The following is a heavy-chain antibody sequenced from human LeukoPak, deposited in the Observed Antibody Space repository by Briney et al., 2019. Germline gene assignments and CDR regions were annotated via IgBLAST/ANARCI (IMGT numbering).Heavy chain of an antibody. Sequence: PSQTLSLTCTDSGGSISSGGYYWSWIRQHPGKGLEWIGYIYYSGSTYYNPSLKSRVTISVDTSKNQFSLKLSSVTAADTAVYYCARSIAAAYNWFDPWGQGTLVTVSS. CDR2: IYYSGST. CDR1: GGSISSGGYY. D-gene: IGHD6-13*01. J-gene: IGHJ5*02. V-gene: IGHV4-31*03. CDR3: ARSIAAAYNWFDP.